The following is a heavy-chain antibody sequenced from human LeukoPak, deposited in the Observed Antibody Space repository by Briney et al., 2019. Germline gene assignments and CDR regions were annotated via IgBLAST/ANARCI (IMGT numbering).Heavy chain of an antibody. CDR3: VPTDYDILPGSSWFDP. V-gene: IGHV1-24*01. CDR2: FDPEDGET. D-gene: IGHD3-9*01. Sequence: GASVKVSCKVSGYTLTELSMHWVRQAPGKGLEWMGGFDPEDGETIYAQKFQGRVTMTEDTSTDTAYMELSSLRSEDTAVYYCVPTDYDILPGSSWFDPWGQGTLVTVTA. J-gene: IGHJ5*02. CDR1: GYTLTELS.